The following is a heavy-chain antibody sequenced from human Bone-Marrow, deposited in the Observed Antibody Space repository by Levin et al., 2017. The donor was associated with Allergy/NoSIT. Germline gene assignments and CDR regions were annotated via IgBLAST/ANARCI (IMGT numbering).Heavy chain of an antibody. CDR2: IYYSGST. CDR1: GGSISSYY. V-gene: IGHV4-59*01. J-gene: IGHJ6*03. CDR3: ARGTHYHYYYMDV. Sequence: SETLSLTCTVSGGSISSYYWSWIRQPPGKGLEWIGYIYYSGSTNYNPSLKSRVTISVDTSKNQFSLKLNSVTAADTAVYYCARGTHYHYYYMDVWGKGTTVTVSS. D-gene: IGHD3/OR15-3a*01.